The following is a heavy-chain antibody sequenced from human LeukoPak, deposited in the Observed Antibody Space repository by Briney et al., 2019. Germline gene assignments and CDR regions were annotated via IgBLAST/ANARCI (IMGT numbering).Heavy chain of an antibody. J-gene: IGHJ4*02. CDR1: GFTFSSYS. V-gene: IGHV3-21*01. CDR2: ISSSSSYI. Sequence: GGSLRLSCAASGFTFSSYSMNWVRQAPGKGLEWVSSISSSSSYIYYADSVKGRFTISRGNAKNSLYLQMNSLRAEDTAVYYCARDNWVFGGVIFHDYWGQGTLVTVSS. D-gene: IGHD3-16*02. CDR3: ARDNWVFGGVIFHDY.